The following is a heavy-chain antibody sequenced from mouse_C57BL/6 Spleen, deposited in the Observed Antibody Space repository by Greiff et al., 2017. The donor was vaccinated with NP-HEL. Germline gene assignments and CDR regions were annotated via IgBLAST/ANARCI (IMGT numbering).Heavy chain of an antibody. D-gene: IGHD2-4*01. CDR2: INPNNGGT. Sequence: EVQLQQSGPELVKPGASVKIPCKASGYTFTDYNMDWVKQSHGKSLEWIGDINPNNGGTIYNQKFKGKATLTVDKSSSTAYMELRSLTSEDTAVYYCARKVYDYDVYAMDYWGQGTSVTVSS. V-gene: IGHV1-18*01. CDR3: ARKVYDYDVYAMDY. J-gene: IGHJ4*01. CDR1: GYTFTDYN.